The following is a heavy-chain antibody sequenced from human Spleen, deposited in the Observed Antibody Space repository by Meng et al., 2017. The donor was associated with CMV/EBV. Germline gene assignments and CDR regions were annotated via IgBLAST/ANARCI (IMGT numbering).Heavy chain of an antibody. V-gene: IGHV5-51*01. J-gene: IGHJ4*02. CDR2: IYPGGSHT. Sequence: GESLKISCKASGYSFTNYWIGWVRQMPGKGLEWMGIIYPGGSHTRYSPSFQGQVTISADKSISTAYLQWSSLKASDTAMYYCARVLYYDFWSGYFYWGQGTLVTVSS. CDR3: ARVLYYDFWSGYFY. CDR1: GYSFTNYW. D-gene: IGHD3-3*01.